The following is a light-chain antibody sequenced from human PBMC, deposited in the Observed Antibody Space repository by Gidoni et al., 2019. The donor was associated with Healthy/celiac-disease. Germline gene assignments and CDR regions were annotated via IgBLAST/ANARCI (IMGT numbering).Light chain of an antibody. Sequence: IVFTQSPATLSLSPGERATLSCRASQSVSSYLAWYQQKPGQAPSLLIYDASNRATGIPARFSGSGSGTDFTLTISSLEPEDFAVYYCQQRSNWPPTFGQGTKVEIK. CDR2: DAS. J-gene: IGKJ1*01. V-gene: IGKV3-11*01. CDR3: QQRSNWPPT. CDR1: QSVSSY.